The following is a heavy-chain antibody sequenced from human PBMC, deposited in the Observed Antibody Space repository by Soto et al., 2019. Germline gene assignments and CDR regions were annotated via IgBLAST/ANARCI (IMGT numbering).Heavy chain of an antibody. J-gene: IGHJ4*02. Sequence: GASVKVSCKASGFTFSSSAVQWVRQARGQRLEWIGWIVVASGDTNYAQKFQERATVTRDMSTSTAYMELSSLRSEDTAVYYCAAEITVTTFDYWGQGTQVTVSS. V-gene: IGHV1-58*01. CDR1: GFTFSSSA. CDR2: IVVASGDT. D-gene: IGHD4-17*01. CDR3: AAEITVTTFDY.